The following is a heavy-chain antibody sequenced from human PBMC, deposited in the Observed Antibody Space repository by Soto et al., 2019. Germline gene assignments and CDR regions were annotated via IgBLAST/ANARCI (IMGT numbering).Heavy chain of an antibody. Sequence: GGSLRLSCAASGFTFDDYAMHWVRQAPGKGLEWVSGISWNSGSIGYADSVKGRFTISRDNAKNSLYLQMNSLRAEDTALYYCAKTHYDMLTGYYDYWGQGTLVTVSS. CDR1: GFTFDDYA. CDR2: ISWNSGSI. D-gene: IGHD3-9*01. CDR3: AKTHYDMLTGYYDY. J-gene: IGHJ4*02. V-gene: IGHV3-9*01.